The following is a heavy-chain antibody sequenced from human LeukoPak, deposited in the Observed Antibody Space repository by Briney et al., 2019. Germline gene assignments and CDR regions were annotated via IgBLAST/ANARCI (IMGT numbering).Heavy chain of an antibody. D-gene: IGHD2-15*01. CDR3: ARAEDIVVVVAAFPSY. J-gene: IGHJ4*02. V-gene: IGHV3-7*01. CDR2: IKQDGSEK. Sequence: GGSLRLSCAASGFTLSSYWMSWVRQAPGKGLEWVANIKQDGSEKYYVDSVKGRFTISRDNAKNSLYLQMNSLRAEDTAVYYCARAEDIVVVVAAFPSYWGQGTLVTVSS. CDR1: GFTLSSYW.